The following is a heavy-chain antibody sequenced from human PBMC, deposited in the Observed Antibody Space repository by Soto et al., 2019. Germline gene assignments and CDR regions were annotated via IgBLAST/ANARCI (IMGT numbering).Heavy chain of an antibody. V-gene: IGHV1-69*01. D-gene: IGHD3-22*01. CDR3: ARDRGPMTETESDPFDI. CDR1: GGTFSSYA. J-gene: IGHJ3*02. CDR2: LIPIFGTA. Sequence: QVQLVQSGAEVKKPGSSVKVSCKASGGTFSSYAISWVRQAPGQGLEWMGGLIPIFGTATYAQKIQGRVTNTADESTSTAYMELGSLRSEDTAVYYCARDRGPMTETESDPFDIWGQGTMVTVSS.